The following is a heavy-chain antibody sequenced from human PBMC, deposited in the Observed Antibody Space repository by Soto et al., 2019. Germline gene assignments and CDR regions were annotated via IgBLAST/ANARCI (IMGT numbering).Heavy chain of an antibody. CDR3: ARDAAYPDTGLAC. CDR1: GFSFSRHG. CDR2: ILNDGSVQ. J-gene: IGHJ4*02. Sequence: QVQLVESGGGVVQPGRSLRLTCAATGFSFSRHGMHWVRQAPGKGLEWLAVILNDGSVQEYADSVKGRFTISRDNSKNTLYLQMNHLSAAVTYVYYCARDAAYPDTGLACWGQGIRVNVS. D-gene: IGHD2-15*01. V-gene: IGHV3-33*01.